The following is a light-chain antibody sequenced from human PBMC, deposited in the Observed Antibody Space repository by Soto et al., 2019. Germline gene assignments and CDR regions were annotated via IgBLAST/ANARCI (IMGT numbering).Light chain of an antibody. CDR1: QSVSSSY. CDR3: QQYGSSPYT. CDR2: GAS. V-gene: IGKV3-20*01. Sequence: EIVLTQSPGTLSLSPGERATLSCRASQSVSSSYLAWYQQKPGQAPSLLIYGASSRAPGIPDRFSGSGSGTDFTLTISSLEPEDFAVYYCQQYGSSPYTFGQGTKLEIK. J-gene: IGKJ2*01.